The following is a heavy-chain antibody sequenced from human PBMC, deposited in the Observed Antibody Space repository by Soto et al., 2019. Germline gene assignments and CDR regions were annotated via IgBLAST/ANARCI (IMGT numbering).Heavy chain of an antibody. Sequence: SVKVPWMSRVYPVTCYYMHLVRQAAGQGLEWMGWINPNSGGTNYAHKFQGRVTMTSDTSISTAYMELSRMRSDDTAVYYCARGTIVVVPAAIWFEPWGQGTLVTVSS. J-gene: IGHJ5*02. D-gene: IGHD2-2*01. V-gene: IGHV1-2*07. CDR3: ARGTIVVVPAAIWFEP. CDR2: INPNSGGT. CDR1: VYPVTCYY.